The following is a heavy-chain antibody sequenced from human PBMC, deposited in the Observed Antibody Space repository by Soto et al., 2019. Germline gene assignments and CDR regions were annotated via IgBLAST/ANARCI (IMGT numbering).Heavy chain of an antibody. CDR3: ARPHEPLVPAGLFDY. D-gene: IGHD2-2*01. CDR1: GPTFISYA. J-gene: IGHJ4*02. V-gene: IGHV1-69*12. CDR2: FVPIFGTP. Sequence: QVQLVQSGAEVKEPGSSVKVSCKSSGPTFISYAISWVRQAPGQGLEWMGGFVPIFGTPNYAQKFQGRITITADESTSPAYMELSSLTVEDTAVFCCARPHEPLVPAGLFDYWGQGTLVIVSS.